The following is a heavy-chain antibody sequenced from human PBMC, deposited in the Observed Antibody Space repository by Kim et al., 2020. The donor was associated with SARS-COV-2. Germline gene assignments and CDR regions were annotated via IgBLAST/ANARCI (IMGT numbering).Heavy chain of an antibody. CDR2: IYYSGST. CDR3: PTALSGSYFDY. Sequence: SETLSLTCPVSGGSISRGGYYWSWTRQNPGKVLEWIGYIYYSGSTYYNPSLMSRVTISVDTSKNPFSLSLSSVTAADPAVYYCPTALSGSYFDYWCQGTL. D-gene: IGHD3-16*02. CDR1: GGSISRGGYY. J-gene: IGHJ4*02. V-gene: IGHV4-31*03.